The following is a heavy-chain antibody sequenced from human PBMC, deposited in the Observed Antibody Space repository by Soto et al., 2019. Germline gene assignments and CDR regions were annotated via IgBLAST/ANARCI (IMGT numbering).Heavy chain of an antibody. CDR1: GFTFSSYS. V-gene: IGHV3-21*01. CDR2: ISSSSSYI. CDR3: ARDLTVLINWFDP. Sequence: GVLRLSCAASGFTFSSYSMNWVRQAPGKGLEWVSSISSSSSYIYYADSVKGRFTISRDNAKNSLYLQMNSLRAEDTAVYYCARDLTVLINWFDPWGQGTLVTVSS. D-gene: IGHD4-4*01. J-gene: IGHJ5*02.